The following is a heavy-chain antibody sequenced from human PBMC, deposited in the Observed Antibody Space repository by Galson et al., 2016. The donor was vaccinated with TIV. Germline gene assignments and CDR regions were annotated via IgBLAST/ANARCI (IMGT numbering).Heavy chain of an antibody. J-gene: IGHJ6*03. V-gene: IGHV1-69*02. CDR1: GDSFSSHT. D-gene: IGHD3-10*01. CDR3: ARVRFGELSGYYYYMDV. CDR2: IIPMINIA. Sequence: SVKVSCKASGDSFSSHTISWLRQAPGQGLEWMGRIIPMINIAKYAQKFQGRVTITADKSTSTVYMELRSLRSEDTAMYYCARVRFGELSGYYYYMDVWGKGTTVTVSS.